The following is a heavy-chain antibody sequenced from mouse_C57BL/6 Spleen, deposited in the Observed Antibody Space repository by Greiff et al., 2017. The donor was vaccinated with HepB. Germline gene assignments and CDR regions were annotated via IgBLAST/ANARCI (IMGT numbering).Heavy chain of an antibody. V-gene: IGHV1-76*01. CDR1: GYTFTDYY. CDR2: IYPGSGNT. J-gene: IGHJ4*01. Sequence: QVQLKESGAELVRPGASVKLSCKASGYTFTDYYINWVKQRPGQGLEWIARIYPGSGNTYYNEKFKGKATLTAEKSSSTAYMQLSSLTSEDSAVYFCARTLYYSNYPYYAMDCWGQGTSVTVSS. CDR3: ARTLYYSNYPYYAMDC. D-gene: IGHD2-5*01.